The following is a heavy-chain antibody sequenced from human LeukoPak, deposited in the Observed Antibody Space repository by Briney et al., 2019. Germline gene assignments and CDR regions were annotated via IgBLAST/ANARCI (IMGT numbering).Heavy chain of an antibody. CDR1: GYTFTSYG. J-gene: IGHJ4*02. V-gene: IGHV1-18*01. CDR2: ISAYNGNT. D-gene: IGHD3-10*01. Sequence: ASVKVSCKASGYTFTSYGISWVRQAPGQGLEWMGWISAYNGNTNYAQKLQGRVTMTTDTSTSTAYMELRSLRSDDTAVYYCASSSFGSGSFSSTNYFDYWGQGTLVTVSS. CDR3: ASSSFGSGSFSSTNYFDY.